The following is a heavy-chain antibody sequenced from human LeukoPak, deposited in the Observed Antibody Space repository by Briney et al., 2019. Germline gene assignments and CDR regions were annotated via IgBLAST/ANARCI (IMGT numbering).Heavy chain of an antibody. J-gene: IGHJ6*03. Sequence: GGSLRLSCVASGFTFSNYNMNWVRQAPGKGLEWVANIKQDGGEKYYVDSVKGRFTISRDNAKNSLSLQMNSLRVEDMAVYYCARVMIFGRMDVWGKGTTVTVSS. D-gene: IGHD3/OR15-3a*01. CDR3: ARVMIFGRMDV. V-gene: IGHV3-7*01. CDR2: IKQDGGEK. CDR1: GFTFSNYN.